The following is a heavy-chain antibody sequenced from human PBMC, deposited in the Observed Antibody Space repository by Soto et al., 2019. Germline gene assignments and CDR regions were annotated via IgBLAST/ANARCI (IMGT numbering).Heavy chain of an antibody. CDR2: ISAYNGNK. V-gene: IGHV1-18*01. D-gene: IGHD1-20*01. Sequence: ASVKVSCKASGYTFTSYGISWVRQAPGQGLEWMGWISAYNGNKSYAQKLKGRVTMTTDTSTSIVYMVLRSLSSDVTAVYYCAREYYNWPDYWGQGTLVTVSS. CDR3: AREYYNWPDY. J-gene: IGHJ4*02. CDR1: GYTFTSYG.